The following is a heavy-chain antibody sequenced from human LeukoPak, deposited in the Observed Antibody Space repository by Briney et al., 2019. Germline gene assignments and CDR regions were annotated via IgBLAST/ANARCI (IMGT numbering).Heavy chain of an antibody. CDR3: ASVSVWELATHPGGSFDY. CDR2: IYHTGTT. V-gene: IGHV4-30-4*01. Sequence: SETLSLTCTVSGGLISRIEYYWSWIRQSSVKGLEWLGHIYHTGTTLYSPHLNNRLTVSVDSSRNQFSLTLNSVTAADTAVYYCASVSVWELATHPGGSFDYWGRGILVTVSS. D-gene: IGHD1-26*01. J-gene: IGHJ4*02. CDR1: GGLISRIEYY.